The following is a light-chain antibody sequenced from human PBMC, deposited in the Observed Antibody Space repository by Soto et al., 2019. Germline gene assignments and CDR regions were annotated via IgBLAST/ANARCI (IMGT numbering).Light chain of an antibody. CDR2: AAS. J-gene: IGKJ4*01. V-gene: IGKV1-9*01. CDR1: QAIRSY. CDR3: QQLHTFPLT. Sequence: DIQLTQSPSFLSASVGDRVTITCRASQAIRSYLVWYQQKPGRAPKLLIYAASTLQTGVPSRFSGSGSGTEFTLTISSLQPEDFATYSCQQLHTFPLTFGGGTKVEIK.